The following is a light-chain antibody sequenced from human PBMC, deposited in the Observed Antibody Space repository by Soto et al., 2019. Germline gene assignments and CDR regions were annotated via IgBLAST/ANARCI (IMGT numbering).Light chain of an antibody. J-gene: IGLJ1*01. Sequence: QYVLAQPASVSGSPGQSITISCTGTNNLVSWYQQHPGKAPKVVVYEGTKRPSGVSNRFSGSNSGGTASLTISGLQAKDEASYFCCAYVGARSYVFGPGTKVTVL. CDR1: NNL. V-gene: IGLV2-23*01. CDR2: EGT. CDR3: CAYVGARSYV.